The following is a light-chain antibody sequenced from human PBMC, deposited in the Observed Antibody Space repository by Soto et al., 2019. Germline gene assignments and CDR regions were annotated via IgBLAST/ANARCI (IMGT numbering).Light chain of an antibody. Sequence: EIVLTPSPGSLSLSSGGRATLSCRAIQSVTSNYLAWYQQKPGQAPRLLIFGASTRAAGVPARFSGSGSGTEFTLTISSLQSEDFAVYYCQQYNNWPPRTFGQGTKVDIK. CDR3: QQYNNWPPRT. V-gene: IGKV3-15*01. CDR2: GAS. J-gene: IGKJ1*01. CDR1: QSVTSN.